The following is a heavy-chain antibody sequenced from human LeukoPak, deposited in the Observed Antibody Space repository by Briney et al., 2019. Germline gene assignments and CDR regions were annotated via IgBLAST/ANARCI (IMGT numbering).Heavy chain of an antibody. J-gene: IGHJ4*02. CDR1: GFTFSSYG. CDR3: AKDQDFDY. Sequence: PGGSLRLSCAASGFTFSSYGMHWVRLAPGKGLEWVAVISYDGSNKYYADSVKGRFTISRDNSKNTLYLQMNSLRAEDTAVYYCAKDQDFDYWGQGTLVTVSS. CDR2: ISYDGSNK. V-gene: IGHV3-30*18.